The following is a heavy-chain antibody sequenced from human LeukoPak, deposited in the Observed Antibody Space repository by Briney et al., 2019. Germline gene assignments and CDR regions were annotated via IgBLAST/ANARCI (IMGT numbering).Heavy chain of an antibody. D-gene: IGHD4-23*01. CDR3: ANFYGGNSPLDY. Sequence: QTGGSLRLSCAASGFTFSKFALSWVRQAPGKGLEWVSTINDRGTGTYYADSVKGRFTISRDNSKNTLYLQMNSLRAEDTAVYYCANFYGGNSPLDYWGQGTLVTVSS. V-gene: IGHV3-23*01. CDR2: INDRGTGT. CDR1: GFTFSKFA. J-gene: IGHJ4*02.